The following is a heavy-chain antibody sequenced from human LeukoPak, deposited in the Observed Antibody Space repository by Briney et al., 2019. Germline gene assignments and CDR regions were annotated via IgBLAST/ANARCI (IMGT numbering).Heavy chain of an antibody. V-gene: IGHV3-21*06. Sequence: GGSLRLSCAASGFTFSSYSMNWVRQAPGKGLEWVSSISSSSTYIYYADSMKGRFTISRDNAKNSLYLQMNSLRAEDTAVYYCAGDSIEDYWGQGTLVTVSS. D-gene: IGHD2-21*01. CDR3: AGDSIEDY. J-gene: IGHJ4*02. CDR2: ISSSSTYI. CDR1: GFTFSSYS.